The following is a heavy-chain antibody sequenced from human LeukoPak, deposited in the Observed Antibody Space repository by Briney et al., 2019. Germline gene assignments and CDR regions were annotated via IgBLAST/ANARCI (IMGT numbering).Heavy chain of an antibody. Sequence: WETLSLTCAVYGGPLSGYYWTWIRQPSGKGLEWIGEINHSGNTNYNPSLKSRVTMSVDTSKNHFYLKLSSVTAADTAVYYCARQGSGTSYYYYTFPYWGQGTLVTVSS. CDR1: GGPLSGYY. CDR3: ARQGSGTSYYYYTFPY. CDR2: INHSGNT. J-gene: IGHJ4*02. V-gene: IGHV4-34*01. D-gene: IGHD1-26*01.